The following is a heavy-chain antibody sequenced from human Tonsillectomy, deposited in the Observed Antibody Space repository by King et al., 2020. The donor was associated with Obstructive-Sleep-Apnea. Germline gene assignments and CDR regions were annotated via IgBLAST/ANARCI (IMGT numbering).Heavy chain of an antibody. CDR2: VYPGDSDT. CDR3: ARYYYHSSGYYYFDY. J-gene: IGHJ4*02. V-gene: IGHV5-51*01. CDR1: GYIFTNYW. D-gene: IGHD3-22*01. Sequence: QLVQSGAEVKKPGESLKISCKGSGYIFTNYWIGWVRQMPGKGLEWMGIVYPGDSDTRYSPSLQGQVTISADKSISAAYLHWSSLKASDTAMYYCARYYYHSSGYYYFDYWGQGTLVTVSS.